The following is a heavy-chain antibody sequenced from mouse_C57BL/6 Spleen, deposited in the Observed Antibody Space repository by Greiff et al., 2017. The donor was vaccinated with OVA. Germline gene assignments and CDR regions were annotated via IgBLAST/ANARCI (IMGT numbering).Heavy chain of an antibody. CDR3: ARSDKFITTVVATKGAMDY. Sequence: LVESGPELVKPGASVKISCKASGYSFTDYNMNWVKQSNGKSLEWIGVINPNYGTTSYNQKFKGKATLTVDQSSSTAYMQLNSLTSEDSAVYYCARSDKFITTVVATKGAMDYWGQGTSVTVSS. CDR2: INPNYGTT. D-gene: IGHD1-1*01. J-gene: IGHJ4*01. CDR1: GYSFTDYN. V-gene: IGHV1-39*01.